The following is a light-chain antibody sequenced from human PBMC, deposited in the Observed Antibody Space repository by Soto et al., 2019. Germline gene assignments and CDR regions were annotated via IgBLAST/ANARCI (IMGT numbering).Light chain of an antibody. CDR3: QQYNGYRWT. CDR1: QSISNW. J-gene: IGKJ1*01. CDR2: KAS. Sequence: DIQMTQSPSTLSASVGARVTITCRASQSISNWLAWYQQKPGKAPKILIYKASSLESGVPSRFSGSGSGTEFTLTISSLQPADSATYYCQQYNGYRWTFGQGTKVDIK. V-gene: IGKV1-5*03.